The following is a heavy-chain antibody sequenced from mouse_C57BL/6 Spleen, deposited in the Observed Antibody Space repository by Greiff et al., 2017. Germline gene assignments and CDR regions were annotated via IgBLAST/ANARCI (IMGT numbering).Heavy chain of an antibody. CDR3: ARRGIYWYFDV. V-gene: IGHV5-12*01. CDR2: ISNGGGST. J-gene: IGHJ1*03. Sequence: EVKVVESGGGLVQPGGSLKLSCAASGFTFSDYYMYWVRQTPEKRLEWVAYISNGGGSTYYPDTVKGRFTISRDNAKNTLYLQMSRLKSEDTAMYYCARRGIYWYFDVWGTGTTVTVSS. CDR1: GFTFSDYY.